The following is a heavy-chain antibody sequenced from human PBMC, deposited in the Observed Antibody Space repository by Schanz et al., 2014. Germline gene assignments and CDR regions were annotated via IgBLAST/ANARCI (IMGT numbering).Heavy chain of an antibody. V-gene: IGHV1-18*01. CDR2: ITAYNGDT. CDR1: GYTFTSHG. D-gene: IGHD5-12*01. J-gene: IGHJ5*02. CDR3: ARGPLGTSP. Sequence: VQLEQSGAEVKKPGSSVKVSCKASGYTFTSHGISWVRQAPGQGLEWMGWITAYNGDTNYALKLQGRVTMTTDTSTGTAYMELSSLKSEDTAVYYCARGPLGTSPWGQGTLVTVSS.